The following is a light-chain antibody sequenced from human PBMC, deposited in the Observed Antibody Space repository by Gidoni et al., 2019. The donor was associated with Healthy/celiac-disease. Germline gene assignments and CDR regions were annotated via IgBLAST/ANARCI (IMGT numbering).Light chain of an antibody. V-gene: IGKV1-5*01. CDR2: DSS. CDR3: QQYNSYLYT. Sequence: DIQMTQSPSTLSASVGDRVTITCRPSQSISSWLAWYQQKPGKAPKLLIDDSSSLESGVPSRCGGSGSGTEFTLTISSLQPDDVATYYCQQYNSYLYTFGQGTKLEIK. CDR1: QSISSW. J-gene: IGKJ2*01.